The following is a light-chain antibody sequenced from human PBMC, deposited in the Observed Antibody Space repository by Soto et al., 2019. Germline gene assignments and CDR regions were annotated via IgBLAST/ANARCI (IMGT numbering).Light chain of an antibody. V-gene: IGLV2-14*03. CDR1: SSDVGGYNF. CDR2: DVS. Sequence: QSVLTQPASVSGSPGQSITISCIGTSSDVGGYNFVSWYQQHPGEAPKLIIFDVSHRPSGISTRFSGSKSGNTASLTISGLQAEDEADYYCSSYRIRSPPDYVFGTGTKATVL. J-gene: IGLJ1*01. CDR3: SSYRIRSPPDYV.